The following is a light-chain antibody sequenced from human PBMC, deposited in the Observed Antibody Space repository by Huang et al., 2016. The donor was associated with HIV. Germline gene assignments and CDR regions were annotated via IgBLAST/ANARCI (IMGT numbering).Light chain of an antibody. Sequence: DIVMTQSPLSLAVTPGEPASISCGSTQTLLHSNGYNYLDWYLQKPGQSPQLLIYLGSNRAAGVPDRFSGSGSGTDFTLKISRVEAEDVGVYYCMQALQTPWTFGQGTRLEIK. J-gene: IGKJ5*01. CDR3: MQALQTPWT. CDR1: QTLLHSNGYNY. CDR2: LGS. V-gene: IGKV2-28*01.